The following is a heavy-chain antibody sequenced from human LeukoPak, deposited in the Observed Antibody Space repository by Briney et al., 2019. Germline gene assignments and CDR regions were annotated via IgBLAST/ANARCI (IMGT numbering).Heavy chain of an antibody. CDR3: ARHWDGGYCSGGRCYSWTGLDY. V-gene: IGHV4-39*01. CDR2: IYYSGST. Sequence: SETLSLTCTVSGGSISSSSYSWGWIRQPPGKGLEWIGSIYYSGSTYYNPSLKSRVTISVDTSKNQFSLKLSSVTAADTAVYYCARHWDGGYCSGGRCYSWTGLDYWGQGTLVTVSS. CDR1: GGSISSSSYS. D-gene: IGHD2-15*01. J-gene: IGHJ4*02.